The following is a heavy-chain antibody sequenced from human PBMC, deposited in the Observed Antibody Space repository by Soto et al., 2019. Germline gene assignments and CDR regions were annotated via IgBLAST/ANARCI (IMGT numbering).Heavy chain of an antibody. CDR3: ARGEAYYYYYYMDV. J-gene: IGHJ6*03. V-gene: IGHV4-34*01. Sequence: SETLSLTCAVYGGSFSGYYWSWIRQPPGKGLEWIGEINHSGSTNYNPSLKSRVTISVDTSKNQFSLKLSSVTAADTAVYYCARGEAYYYYYYMDVWGKGTTVTV. CDR2: INHSGST. CDR1: GGSFSGYY.